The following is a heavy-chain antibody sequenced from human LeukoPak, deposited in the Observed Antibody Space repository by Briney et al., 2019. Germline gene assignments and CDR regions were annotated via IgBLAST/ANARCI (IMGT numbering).Heavy chain of an antibody. V-gene: IGHV3-48*01. D-gene: IGHD3-9*01. CDR2: ISSSSSTI. J-gene: IGHJ6*02. CDR1: GFTVSSNY. CDR3: ARGPRITIFLYYYYGMDV. Sequence: GGSLRLSCAASGFTVSSNYMSWVRQAPGKGLEWVSYISSSSSTIYYADSVKGRFTISRDNAKNSLYLQMNSLRAEDTAVYYCARGPRITIFLYYYYGMDVWGQGTTVTVS.